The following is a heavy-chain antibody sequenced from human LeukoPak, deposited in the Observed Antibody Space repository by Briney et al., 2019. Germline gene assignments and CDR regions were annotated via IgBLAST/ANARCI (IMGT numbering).Heavy chain of an antibody. D-gene: IGHD4-11*01. CDR1: GFTFSGSA. CDR3: ARDWIATVRDAFV. V-gene: IGHV3-7*01. Sequence: GGSLRLSCAASGFTFSGSAMHWVRQAPGKGLEWVANIKQDGSEKYYVDSVKGRFTISRDNAKNSLYLQMNSVRAEDTAVYYCARDWIATVRDAFVWGQGTMFTVSS. CDR2: IKQDGSEK. J-gene: IGHJ3*01.